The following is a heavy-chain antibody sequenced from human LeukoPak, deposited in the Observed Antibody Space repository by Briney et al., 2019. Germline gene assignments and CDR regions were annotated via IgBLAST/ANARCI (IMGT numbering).Heavy chain of an antibody. CDR1: GYTFTGHY. V-gene: IGHV1-2*06. CDR3: ARLAVPYRFDY. J-gene: IGHJ4*02. Sequence: ASVKVSCKASGYTFTGHYLHWVRQAPGQGLEWMGRINPNIGGTNYAQKFQGRVTMTRDTSISTAYMELSRLRFDDTAVYYCARLAVPYRFDYWGQGTLVTVSS. D-gene: IGHD6-19*01. CDR2: INPNIGGT.